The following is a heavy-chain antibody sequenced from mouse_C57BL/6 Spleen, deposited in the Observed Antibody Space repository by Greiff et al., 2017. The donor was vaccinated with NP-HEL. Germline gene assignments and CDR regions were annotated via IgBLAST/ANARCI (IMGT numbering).Heavy chain of an antibody. CDR1: GYTFTSYD. J-gene: IGHJ3*01. D-gene: IGHD1-1*01. CDR2: IYPRDGST. CDR3: ARPYGSSYAWFAY. V-gene: IGHV1-85*01. Sequence: QVQLPQSGPELVKPGASVKLSCKASGYTFTSYDINWVKQRPGQGLEWIGWIYPRDGSTKYNEKFKGKATLTVDTSSSTAYMELHSLTSEDSAVYFCARPYGSSYAWFAYWGQGTLVTVSA.